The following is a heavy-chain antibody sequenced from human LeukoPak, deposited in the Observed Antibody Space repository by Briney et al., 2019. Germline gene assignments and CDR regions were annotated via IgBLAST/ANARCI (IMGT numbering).Heavy chain of an antibody. V-gene: IGHV1-18*01. CDR2: ITPYNGKT. J-gene: IGHJ3*02. CDR3: ARDTQFDAFDI. CDR1: GYNFPSNG. Sequence: ASVKVSCKASGYNFPSNGISWVRQAPGQGLEWMGWITPYNGKTIYAQKFQGRVTMTTDTSTNTAYMELRSLRFDDTAIYYCARDTQFDAFDIWGQGTMVTVSS.